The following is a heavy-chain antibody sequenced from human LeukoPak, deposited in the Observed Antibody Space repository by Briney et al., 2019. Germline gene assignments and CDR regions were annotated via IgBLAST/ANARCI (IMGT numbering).Heavy chain of an antibody. J-gene: IGHJ3*02. CDR1: GGSISSSSYY. CDR3: ARGSGLQAGAFDI. V-gene: IGHV4-39*01. CDR2: IYYSGST. D-gene: IGHD2-15*01. Sequence: PSETLSLTCTVSGGSISSSSYYWGWIRQPPGKGLEWIGSIYYSGSTYYNPSLKSRVTISVDTSKNQFSLQLNSVTPEDTAVYYCARGSGLQAGAFDIWGQGTMVTVSS.